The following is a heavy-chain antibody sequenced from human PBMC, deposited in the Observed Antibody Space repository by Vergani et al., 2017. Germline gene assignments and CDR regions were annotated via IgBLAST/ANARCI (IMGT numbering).Heavy chain of an antibody. V-gene: IGHV4-59*01. CDR3: ASGHTIFGVTPMAHDAFDI. D-gene: IGHD3-3*01. CDR2: IYYSGST. CDR1: GGSISSYY. J-gene: IGHJ3*02. Sequence: QVQLQESGPGLVKPSETLSLTCTVSGGSISSYYWSWIRQPPGKGLEWIGYIYYSGSTNYNPSLKSRVTISVDTSKNQFSLKLSSVTAADTAVYYCASGHTIFGVTPMAHDAFDIWGQGTMVTVSS.